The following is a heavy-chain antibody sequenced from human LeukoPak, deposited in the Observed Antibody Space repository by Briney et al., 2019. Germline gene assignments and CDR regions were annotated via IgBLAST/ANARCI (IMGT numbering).Heavy chain of an antibody. CDR3: ARVGQGEQWLVQYYFDY. V-gene: IGHV1-69*13. Sequence: SVKVSCKASGGTFSSYAISWVRQAPGQGLEWMGGIIPIFGTANYAQKFQGRVPITADESTSTAYMELSSLRSEDTAVYYCARVGQGEQWLVQYYFDYWGQGTLVTVSS. CDR1: GGTFSSYA. J-gene: IGHJ4*02. D-gene: IGHD6-19*01. CDR2: IIPIFGTA.